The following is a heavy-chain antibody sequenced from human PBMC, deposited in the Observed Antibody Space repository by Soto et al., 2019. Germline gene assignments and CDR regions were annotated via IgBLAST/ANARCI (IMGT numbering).Heavy chain of an antibody. CDR3: ASVALRIMIPLGGPLY. J-gene: IGHJ4*02. Sequence: QVQLVESGGGVVQPGRSLRLSCADSGFTFRNYPMHWVRQAPGKGLEWLAVISYDGSNEYYADSVKGRFTISRDNSKNTLYLQMNSLRAEDTAVYYCASVALRIMIPLGGPLYWGQGTLVTVSS. CDR2: ISYDGSNE. CDR1: GFTFRNYP. D-gene: IGHD3-16*01. V-gene: IGHV3-30-3*01.